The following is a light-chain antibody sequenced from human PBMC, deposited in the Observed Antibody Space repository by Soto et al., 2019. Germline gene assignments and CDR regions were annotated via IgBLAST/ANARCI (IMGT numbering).Light chain of an antibody. CDR1: QDIRNY. J-gene: IGKJ4*01. Sequence: DIHMTQSPASLSASVGDRVTITCQASQDIRNYLNWYQQKPGKAPKLLIYDASNLETGVPSRFSGSGSGTDFTFTISSLQPEDIATYYCQQYDNLPLTFGGGTKVDIK. CDR2: DAS. CDR3: QQYDNLPLT. V-gene: IGKV1-33*01.